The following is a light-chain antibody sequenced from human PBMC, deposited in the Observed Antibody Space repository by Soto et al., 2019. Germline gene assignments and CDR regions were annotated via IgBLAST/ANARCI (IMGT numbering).Light chain of an antibody. CDR3: LV. CDR2: DVS. Sequence: QSALTQPRSVSGSPGQSVTISCTGTSSDVGGYNYVSWYQQHPGIAPKLMIYDVSKRPSGVPDRFSGSKSGNTASLTISGLQAEDEADYYCLVFGGGTKLTVL. J-gene: IGLJ2*01. V-gene: IGLV2-11*01. CDR1: SSDVGGYNY.